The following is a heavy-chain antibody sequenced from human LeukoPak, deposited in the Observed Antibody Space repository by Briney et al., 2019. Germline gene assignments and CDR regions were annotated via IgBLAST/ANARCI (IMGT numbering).Heavy chain of an antibody. CDR1: GYTFTGYS. CDR2: INANSGGT. CDR3: ARDIDY. J-gene: IGHJ4*02. Sequence: ASVTVSFKGSGYTFTGYSMHWGRQAPGQGLERMGWINANSGGTNYARKFQGRVTMTRDTSISTAYMALSRLRSDDTAVYYCARDIDYWGQGTLVTVSS. V-gene: IGHV1-2*02.